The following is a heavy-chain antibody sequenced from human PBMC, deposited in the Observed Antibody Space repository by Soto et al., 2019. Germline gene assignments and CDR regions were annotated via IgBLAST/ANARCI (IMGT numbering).Heavy chain of an antibody. Sequence: GGSLRVSCAASGFTFSSYSMNWVRQAPGKGLEWVSSISSSSSYIYYADSVKGRFTISRDNAKNSLYLQMNSLRAEDTAVYYCARGPDYGDYGYYYYGMDVWGQGTTVTVSS. CDR1: GFTFSSYS. J-gene: IGHJ6*02. CDR3: ARGPDYGDYGYYYYGMDV. D-gene: IGHD4-17*01. V-gene: IGHV3-21*01. CDR2: ISSSSSYI.